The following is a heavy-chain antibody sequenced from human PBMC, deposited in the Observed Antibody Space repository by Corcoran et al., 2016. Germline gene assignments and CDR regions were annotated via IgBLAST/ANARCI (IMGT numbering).Heavy chain of an antibody. CDR3: TTEGPGYCSTTSCYLGYDP. CDR1: GFTFSNAW. V-gene: IGHV3-15*07. CDR2: IKSKTDGGTT. D-gene: IGHD2-2*03. J-gene: IGHJ5*02. Sequence: EVQLVESGGGLVKPGGSLRLSCAASGFTFSNAWMNWLRQAPGKGVEWVGRIKSKTDGGTTDYAAPVKGRFTITRDDSKNTMYLQMNSLKTEDAAVYYFTTEGPGYCSTTSCYLGYDPWGQGTLVTVSS.